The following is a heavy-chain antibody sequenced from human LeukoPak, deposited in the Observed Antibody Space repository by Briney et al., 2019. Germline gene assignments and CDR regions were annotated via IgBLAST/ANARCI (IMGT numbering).Heavy chain of an antibody. D-gene: IGHD5-12*01. V-gene: IGHV1-46*01. CDR2: INPSGGST. Sequence: ASVKVSCKASGYTFTSYYMHWVRQAPGQGLEWMGIINPSGGSTSYAQKFQGRVTMTEDTSTDTAYMELNSLTSEDTAVYYCATHSPEWRYSGYYNYYYIDVWGKGTTVIVSS. CDR3: ATHSPEWRYSGYYNYYYIDV. J-gene: IGHJ6*03. CDR1: GYTFTSYY.